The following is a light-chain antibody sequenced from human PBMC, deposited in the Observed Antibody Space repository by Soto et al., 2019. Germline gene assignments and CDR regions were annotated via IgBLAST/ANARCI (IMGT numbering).Light chain of an antibody. CDR3: QQYDSYSRT. J-gene: IGKJ1*01. CDR1: QSISSW. CDR2: DAS. V-gene: IGKV1-5*01. Sequence: DIQMTQSPSTLSASVGDRVTITCRASQSISSWLAWYQQKPGKAPKVLIYDASSLESGVPSRFSGSGSGTDFTLTISSPQPEDFATYYCQQYDSYSRTFGQGTKVDIK.